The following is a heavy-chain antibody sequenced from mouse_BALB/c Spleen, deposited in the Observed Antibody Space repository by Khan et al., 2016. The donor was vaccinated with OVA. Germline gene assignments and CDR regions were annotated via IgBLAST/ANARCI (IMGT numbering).Heavy chain of an antibody. CDR3: ARGGFAY. V-gene: IGHV5-15*02. CDR1: GFTFIDYG. J-gene: IGHJ3*01. CDR2: ISSVAYSI. Sequence: EVELVESGGGLVQPGGSRKLSCAASGFTFIDYGMAWVRQTPGRGPEWIAFISSVAYSIYYADTVTGRFTISREHAKNTLYLEMSSQRSDDTAIYYCARGGFAYWGQGTLVTVSA.